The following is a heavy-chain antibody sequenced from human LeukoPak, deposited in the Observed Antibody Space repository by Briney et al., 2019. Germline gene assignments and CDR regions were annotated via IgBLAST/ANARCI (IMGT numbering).Heavy chain of an antibody. CDR3: AVNGEYCTNGVCYAPFDY. J-gene: IGHJ4*02. Sequence: ASVKVSCKASGYTFTGYYMHWVRQAPGQGLEWMGWINPNSGGTNYAQKFQGRVTMTRDTSISTAYMELSRLRSDDTAVYYCAVNGEYCTNGVCYAPFDYWGQGTLVTVSS. V-gene: IGHV1-2*02. D-gene: IGHD2-8*01. CDR2: INPNSGGT. CDR1: GYTFTGYY.